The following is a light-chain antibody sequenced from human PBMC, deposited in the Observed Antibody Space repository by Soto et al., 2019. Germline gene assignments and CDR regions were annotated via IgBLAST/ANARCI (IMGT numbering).Light chain of an antibody. CDR1: QSVTSNY. J-gene: IGKJ1*01. CDR3: HQYGSSITWT. V-gene: IGKV3-20*01. CDR2: AAS. Sequence: EVVLTQSPGTVSLSPGERATLSCRASQSVTSNYLAWYQQKPGQAPRLLIYAASSRATGIPDRFSGSGSGTDFTLSISRLEPEDFAVYYCHQYGSSITWTFGQGTKVE.